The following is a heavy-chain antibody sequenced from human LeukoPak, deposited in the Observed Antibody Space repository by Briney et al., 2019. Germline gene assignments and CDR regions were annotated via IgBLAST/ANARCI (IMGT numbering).Heavy chain of an antibody. J-gene: IGHJ3*02. CDR3: SRNYVSGSYAFDI. D-gene: IGHD3-10*01. CDR1: GFTFGDYA. CDR2: IRSKAYGGTT. V-gene: IGHV3-49*04. Sequence: GGSLRLSCTGSGFTFGDYAMSWVRQAPGKGLEWVGLIRSKAYGGTTEYAASVKGRFTFSRDDSKSIAYLQMNSLEIEDTAVYYCSRNYVSGSYAFDIWGQGTMVTVSS.